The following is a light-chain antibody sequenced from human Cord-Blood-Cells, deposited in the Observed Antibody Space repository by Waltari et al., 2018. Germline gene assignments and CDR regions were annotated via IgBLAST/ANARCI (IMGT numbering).Light chain of an antibody. J-gene: IGLJ2*01. CDR1: SSDVGSYNL. CDR3: CSYAGSSMV. V-gene: IGLV2-23*01. Sequence: QSALTQPASVSGSPGQSITISCTGTSSDVGSYNLVSWYQQHPGKAPKLMIYEGSKRSSGVSNRFSGSKSGNTASLTISGLQAEDEADYYCCSYAGSSMVFGGGTKLTVL. CDR2: EGS.